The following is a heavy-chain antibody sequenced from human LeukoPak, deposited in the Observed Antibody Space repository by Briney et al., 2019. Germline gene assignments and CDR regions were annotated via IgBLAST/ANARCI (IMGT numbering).Heavy chain of an antibody. CDR2: IYHSGSI. D-gene: IGHD2-2*01. J-gene: IGHJ4*02. CDR1: GGSISSGGYS. Sequence: SETLSLTCAVSGGSISSGGYSWSWIRQPPGKGLEWIGYIYHSGSIYYNPSLKSRVTISVDRSKNQFSLKLSSVTAADTAVYYCARNPSYCSSTSCSTTHFDYWGQGTLVTVSS. CDR3: ARNPSYCSSTSCSTTHFDY. V-gene: IGHV4-30-2*01.